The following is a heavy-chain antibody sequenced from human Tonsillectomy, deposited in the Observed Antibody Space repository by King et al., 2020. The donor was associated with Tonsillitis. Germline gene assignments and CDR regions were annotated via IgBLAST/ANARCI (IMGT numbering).Heavy chain of an antibody. CDR2: ISYDGSNK. CDR1: GFTFSSYA. J-gene: IGHJ3*02. D-gene: IGHD3-22*01. CDR3: ARGYDSQAPGAFDN. V-gene: IGHV3-30-3*01. Sequence: VQLVESGGGVVQPGRSLRLSCAASGFTFSSYAMHWVRQAPGKGLEWVAVISYDGSNKYYAGSVKGRFTISRDNSKNTLYLQMNSLRAEDTAVYYCARGYDSQAPGAFDNWGQGTMVTVSS.